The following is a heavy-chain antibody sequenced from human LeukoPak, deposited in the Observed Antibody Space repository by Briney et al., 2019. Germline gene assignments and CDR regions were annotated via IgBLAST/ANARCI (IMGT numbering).Heavy chain of an antibody. Sequence: SETLSLTCTVSGSSISSSSYYWGWIRQPPGKGLEWIGSIYYSGSTYYNPSLKSRVTISVGTSKNQFSLKLSSVTAADTAVYYCARERCSSTSCYYYFDYWGQGTLVTVSS. V-gene: IGHV4-39*07. CDR3: ARERCSSTSCYYYFDY. CDR1: GSSISSSSYY. CDR2: IYYSGST. J-gene: IGHJ4*02. D-gene: IGHD2-2*01.